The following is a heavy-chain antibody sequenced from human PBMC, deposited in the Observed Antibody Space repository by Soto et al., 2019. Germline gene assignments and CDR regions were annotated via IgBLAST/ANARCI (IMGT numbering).Heavy chain of an antibody. CDR3: GSFSLNGSYLYYFDY. V-gene: IGHV4-30-2*01. CDR1: GGSITSGGYS. D-gene: IGHD6-19*01. CDR2: IYHSGAT. Sequence: PSETLSLTCAVFGGSITSGGYSWSWIRQPPGKGLEWIGYIYHSGATNYNPSLKSRVTISLDRSKNQFSLNLISMTAADTAVYYCGSFSLNGSYLYYFDYWGPGALVTVSS. J-gene: IGHJ4*02.